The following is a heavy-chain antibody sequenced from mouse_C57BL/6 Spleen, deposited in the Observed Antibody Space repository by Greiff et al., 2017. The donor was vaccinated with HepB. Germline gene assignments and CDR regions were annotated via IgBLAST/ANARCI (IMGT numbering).Heavy chain of an antibody. J-gene: IGHJ2*01. CDR2: IDPSDSET. CDR1: GYTLTSYW. CDR3: ASRDYYGSRDY. Sequence: VQLQQPGAELVRPGSSVKLSCKASGYTLTSYWMHWVKQRPIQGLEWIGNIDPSDSETHYNQKFKDKATLTVDKSSSTAYMQLSSLTSEDSAVYYCASRDYYGSRDYWGQGTTLTVSS. V-gene: IGHV1-52*01. D-gene: IGHD1-1*01.